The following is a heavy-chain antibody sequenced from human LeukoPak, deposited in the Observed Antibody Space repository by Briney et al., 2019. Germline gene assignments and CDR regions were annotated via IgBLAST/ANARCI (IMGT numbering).Heavy chain of an antibody. V-gene: IGHV1-18*04. D-gene: IGHD3-9*01. Sequence: GASVKVSCKASGYTFSNYCMHWVRQAPGQGLEWMGWISAYNGNTNYAQKLQGRVTMTTDTSTSTAYMELRSLRSDDTAVYYCARGPKDILTYTSVVYYYYYMDVWGKGTTVTISS. CDR2: ISAYNGNT. J-gene: IGHJ6*03. CDR1: GYTFSNYC. CDR3: ARGPKDILTYTSVVYYYYYMDV.